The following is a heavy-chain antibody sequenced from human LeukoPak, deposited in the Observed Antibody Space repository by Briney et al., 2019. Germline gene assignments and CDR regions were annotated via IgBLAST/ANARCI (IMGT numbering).Heavy chain of an antibody. V-gene: IGHV1-58*02. CDR1: GFTFTSST. J-gene: IGHJ3*02. CDR2: TVVGSGNT. Sequence: SVKVSCKASGFTFTSSTIQWVRQARGQRLEWIGWTVVGSGNTNYAQKFQERVTMTRDMSTGTAYMELSSLRSEDTAVYYCAAGNYYDSSGYYPYAFDIWGQGTMVTVSS. D-gene: IGHD3-22*01. CDR3: AAGNYYDSSGYYPYAFDI.